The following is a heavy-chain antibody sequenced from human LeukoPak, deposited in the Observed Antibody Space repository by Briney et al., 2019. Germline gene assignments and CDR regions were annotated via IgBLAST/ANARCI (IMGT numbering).Heavy chain of an antibody. Sequence: PGGSLRLSCAASGFTFSSYWMSWVRQAPGKGLEWVANIKQDGSETYYVDSVKGRFTISRDNAKNSLYLQINSLRAEDTAVYHCARDRDNVVAYGGLDYWGQGTLGTLSS. CDR1: GFTFSSYW. J-gene: IGHJ4*02. D-gene: IGHD2-15*01. CDR2: IKQDGSET. V-gene: IGHV3-7*01. CDR3: ARDRDNVVAYGGLDY.